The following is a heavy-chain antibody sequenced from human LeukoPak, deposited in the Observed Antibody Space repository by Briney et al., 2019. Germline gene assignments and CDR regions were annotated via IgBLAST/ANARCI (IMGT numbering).Heavy chain of an antibody. D-gene: IGHD1-1*01. Sequence: GGSLRLSCAASGFTFRTYSMNWVRQPPGKGLEWISSISSSSSYIYYADSVKGRFTISRDNAKNSLYLQMNSLRAEDTAVYYCANTPQLWTQFDYWGQGTLVTVSS. J-gene: IGHJ4*02. CDR3: ANTPQLWTQFDY. CDR1: GFTFRTYS. V-gene: IGHV3-21*01. CDR2: ISSSSSYI.